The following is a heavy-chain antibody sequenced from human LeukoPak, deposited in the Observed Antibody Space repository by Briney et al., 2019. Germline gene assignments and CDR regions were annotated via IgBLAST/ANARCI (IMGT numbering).Heavy chain of an antibody. CDR2: INPSGGST. D-gene: IGHD3-9*01. Sequence: ASVKVSCKASGYTFTLHFMHWVRQAPGQGLEWMGIINPSGGSTSYAQKFQGRVTMTRDMSTSTVYMELCSLRSEDTAVYYCARDPGVDYDILTGYFSPPYFDYWGQGTLVTVSS. CDR1: GYTFTLHF. V-gene: IGHV1-46*01. CDR3: ARDPGVDYDILTGYFSPPYFDY. J-gene: IGHJ4*02.